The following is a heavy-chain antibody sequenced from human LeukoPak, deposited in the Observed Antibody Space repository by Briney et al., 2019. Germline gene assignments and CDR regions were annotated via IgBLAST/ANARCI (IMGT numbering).Heavy chain of an antibody. V-gene: IGHV1-2*02. D-gene: IGHD3-22*01. CDR2: INPNSGGT. J-gene: IGHJ4*02. Sequence: ASVKVSCKASGYTFTGYYMHWVRQAPGQGLEWMGWINPNSGGTNYAQKLQGRVTMTTDTSTSTAYMELRSLRSDDTAVYYCARDLFALYDSSGYYYVTRALPLDYWGQGTLVTVSS. CDR1: GYTFTGYY. CDR3: ARDLFALYDSSGYYYVTRALPLDY.